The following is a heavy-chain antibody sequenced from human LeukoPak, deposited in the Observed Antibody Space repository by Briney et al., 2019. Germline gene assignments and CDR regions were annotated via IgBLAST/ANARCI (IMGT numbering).Heavy chain of an antibody. CDR1: GYTFTSYD. Sequence: GASVKVSCKASGYTFTSYDINWVRQATGQGLEWMGWMNPNSGNTGYAQKFQGRVTMTEDTSTDTAYMELSSLRSEDTAVYYCAKDRGPSGVIVVVVAAKDYWGQGTLVTVSS. V-gene: IGHV1-8*01. J-gene: IGHJ4*02. D-gene: IGHD2-15*01. CDR3: AKDRGPSGVIVVVVAAKDY. CDR2: MNPNSGNT.